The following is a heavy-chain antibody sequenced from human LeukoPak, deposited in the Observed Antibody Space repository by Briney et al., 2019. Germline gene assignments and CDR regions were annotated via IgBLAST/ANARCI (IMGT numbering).Heavy chain of an antibody. CDR1: GFTFSTYG. V-gene: IGHV3-33*06. D-gene: IGHD4-17*01. J-gene: IGHJ3*02. Sequence: PGRSLRLSCAASGFTFSTYGMNWVRQAPGKGLEWVAIIWYDGNNKYYADSVKGRFTISRDNSKNTLYLQMNSLRAEDTAVYYCAKDTPISVTTGSDAFDIWGQGTMVTVSS. CDR2: IWYDGNNK. CDR3: AKDTPISVTTGSDAFDI.